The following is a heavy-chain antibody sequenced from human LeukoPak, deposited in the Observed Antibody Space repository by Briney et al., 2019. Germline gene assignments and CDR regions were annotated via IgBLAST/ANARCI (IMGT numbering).Heavy chain of an antibody. J-gene: IGHJ4*02. Sequence: PGGSLRLSCAASGFTFSSYGMHWVRQAPGKGLGWVSYISSSGSTKYYADSVKGRFTISRDNARNSLYLQMNSLRAEDTAVYFCARGGLSIMGYWGQGTLVTVSS. CDR3: ARGGLSIMGY. D-gene: IGHD2/OR15-2a*01. CDR1: GFTFSSYG. CDR2: ISSSGSTK. V-gene: IGHV3-48*01.